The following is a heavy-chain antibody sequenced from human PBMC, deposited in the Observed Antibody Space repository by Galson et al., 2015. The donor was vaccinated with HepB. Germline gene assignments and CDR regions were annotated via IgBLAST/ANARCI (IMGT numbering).Heavy chain of an antibody. CDR3: ARGGRDNYYGSGD. Sequence: CAISGDSVSSNSAAWNWIRQSPSRGLEWLGRTYYRSKWYNDYAVSVKSRITINPDTSKNRFSLQLNSVTPEDTAVYYCARGGRDNYYGSGDWGQGTLVTVSS. J-gene: IGHJ4*02. V-gene: IGHV6-1*01. D-gene: IGHD3-10*01. CDR1: GDSVSSNSAA. CDR2: TYYRSKWYN.